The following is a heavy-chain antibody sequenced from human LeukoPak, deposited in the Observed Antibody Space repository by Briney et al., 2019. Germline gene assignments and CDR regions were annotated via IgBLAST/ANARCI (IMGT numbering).Heavy chain of an antibody. J-gene: IGHJ3*02. CDR1: GGSISSYY. Sequence: SSETLSLTCTVSGGSISSYYWSRIRQPPGKGLEWIGYIYYSGSTNYNPSLKSRVTISVDTSKNQFSLKLSSVTAADTAVYYCVRELTMAYAFDIWGQGTMVTVSS. D-gene: IGHD3-10*01. CDR2: IYYSGST. CDR3: VRELTMAYAFDI. V-gene: IGHV4-59*01.